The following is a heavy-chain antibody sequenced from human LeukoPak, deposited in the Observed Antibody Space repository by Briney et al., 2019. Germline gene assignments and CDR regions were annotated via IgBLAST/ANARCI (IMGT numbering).Heavy chain of an antibody. CDR2: VYYSGST. Sequence: PSETLSLTCIVSGDSISSNSYYWGWIRQPPGKGLEWIGSVYYSGSTYYNPSLKSRVTISVDTSKNQFSLKLRSVTAADTAVYYCANGWTVATTFDTWGQGTLVSVSS. CDR3: ANGWTVATTFDT. J-gene: IGHJ5*02. CDR1: GDSISSNSYY. V-gene: IGHV4-39*07. D-gene: IGHD2-15*01.